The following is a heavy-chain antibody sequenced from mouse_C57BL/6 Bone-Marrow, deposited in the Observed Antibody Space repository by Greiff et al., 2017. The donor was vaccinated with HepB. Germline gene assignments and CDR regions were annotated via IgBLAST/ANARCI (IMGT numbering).Heavy chain of an antibody. Sequence: VMLVESGAELVRPGASVKLSCKASGYTFTDYYINWVKQRPGQGLEWIARIYPGSGNTYYNEKFKGKATLTAEKSSSTAYMQLSSLTSEDSAVYFCARIHYYGSSHWYFDVWGTGTTVTVSS. CDR3: ARIHYYGSSHWYFDV. V-gene: IGHV1-76*01. CDR2: IYPGSGNT. D-gene: IGHD1-1*01. CDR1: GYTFTDYY. J-gene: IGHJ1*03.